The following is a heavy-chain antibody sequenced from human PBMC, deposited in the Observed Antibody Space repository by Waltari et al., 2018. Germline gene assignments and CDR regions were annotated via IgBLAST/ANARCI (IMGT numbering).Heavy chain of an antibody. CDR3: ARERGSNSGFGPRNWFDP. V-gene: IGHV4-34*01. CDR2: INHRGTI. J-gene: IGHJ5*02. D-gene: IGHD3-16*01. CDR1: GGSFTGSY. Sequence: QVQLQQWGAGLLKPSETLSLTCAVHGGSFTGSYLSGTRPPPAKGLEWIGAINHRGTINYSPSLKSRVAISVDKSKNQFSLNLTSVTAADTAIYYCARERGSNSGFGPRNWFDPWGQGTLVTVSS.